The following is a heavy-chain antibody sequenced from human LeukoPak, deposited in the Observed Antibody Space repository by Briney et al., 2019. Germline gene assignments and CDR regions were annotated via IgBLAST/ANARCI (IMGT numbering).Heavy chain of an antibody. V-gene: IGHV4-59*01. CDR1: GGSISSYY. CDR2: IYYSGST. D-gene: IGHD7-27*01. Sequence: SETLSLTCTVSGGSISSYYWSWIRQPPGKGLEWIGYIYYSGSTNYNPSLKSRVTISVDTSKNQFSLKLSSVTAADTAVYYCARDRVWGSGNWFGPWGQGTLVTVSS. J-gene: IGHJ5*02. CDR3: ARDRVWGSGNWFGP.